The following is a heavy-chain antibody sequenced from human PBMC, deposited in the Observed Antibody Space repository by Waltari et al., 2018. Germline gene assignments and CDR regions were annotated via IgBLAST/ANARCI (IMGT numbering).Heavy chain of an antibody. Sequence: EVQLVESGGGLVKPGGSLRLSCAASGFTFSSYSMNWVRQAPGKGLEWVSSISSSSSYIDYADSVKGRFTISRDNAKNSLYLQMNSLRAEDTAVYYCANQIAAANWYFDLWGRGTLVTVSS. D-gene: IGHD6-13*01. CDR3: ANQIAAANWYFDL. V-gene: IGHV3-21*04. CDR1: GFTFSSYS. J-gene: IGHJ2*01. CDR2: ISSSSSYI.